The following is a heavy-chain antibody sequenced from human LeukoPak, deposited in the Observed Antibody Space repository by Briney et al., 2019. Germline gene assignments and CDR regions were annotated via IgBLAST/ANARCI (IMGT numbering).Heavy chain of an antibody. CDR3: ARLSSDGYNSLTY. V-gene: IGHV4-38-2*01. J-gene: IGHJ4*02. D-gene: IGHD5-24*01. Sequence: QVQLQESGPGLVKPSATLSLTCAVSGYSISTGYYWCWIRQPPRTGLERIGSIYHSGSAYYNPSLKSRVTISLDTSKNQLSLKVSSVTAADTAVHYCARLSSDGYNSLTYWGQGTLVTVSS. CDR2: IYHSGSA. CDR1: GYSISTGYY.